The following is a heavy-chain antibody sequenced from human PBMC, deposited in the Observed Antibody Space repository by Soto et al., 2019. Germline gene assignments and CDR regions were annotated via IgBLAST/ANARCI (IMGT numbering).Heavy chain of an antibody. CDR1: GYSISSGYY. CDR3: ARVGPWVPYSYESSPYTFEHWFDP. D-gene: IGHD3-22*01. J-gene: IGHJ5*02. Sequence: SETLSLTCAVSGYSISSGYYWGWLRQPPGKGLEWIGSIYHVGSTYYNPSLNSRVTLSIDMTNNHVSLILNSVTAADTAVYYCARVGPWVPYSYESSPYTFEHWFDPWGQGTLVTVSS. V-gene: IGHV4-38-2*01. CDR2: IYHVGST.